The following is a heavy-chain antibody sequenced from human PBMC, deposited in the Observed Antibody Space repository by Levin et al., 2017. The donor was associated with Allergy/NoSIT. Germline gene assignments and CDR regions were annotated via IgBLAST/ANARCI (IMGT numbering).Heavy chain of an antibody. V-gene: IGHV5-51*01. CDR1: GYSFTSYW. Sequence: GESLKISCKGSGYSFTSYWIGWVRQMPGKGLEWMGIIYPGDSDTRYSPSFQGQVTISADKSISTAYLQWSSLKASDTAMYYCARQNEDIVVVVAATAGAFDIWGQGTMVTVSS. CDR3: ARQNEDIVVVVAATAGAFDI. D-gene: IGHD2-15*01. CDR2: IYPGDSDT. J-gene: IGHJ3*02.